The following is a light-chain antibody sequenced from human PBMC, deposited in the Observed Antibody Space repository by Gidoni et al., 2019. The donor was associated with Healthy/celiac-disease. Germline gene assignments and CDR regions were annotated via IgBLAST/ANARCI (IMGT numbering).Light chain of an antibody. J-gene: IGKJ1*01. V-gene: IGKV2-28*01. CDR2: LGS. Sequence: EIVMTQSPLSLPVTPGEPASISCRSSQSLLHSNGYNYLDWYLQKPGQSPQLLIYLGSTRASGVPDRFSGSGSGTDFTLNISRVEAEDVGVSYCMQALQTPPWTFGQGTKVEIK. CDR3: MQALQTPPWT. CDR1: QSLLHSNGYNY.